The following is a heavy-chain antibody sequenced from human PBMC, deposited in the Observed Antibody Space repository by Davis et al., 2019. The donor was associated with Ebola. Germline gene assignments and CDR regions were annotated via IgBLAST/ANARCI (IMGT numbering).Heavy chain of an antibody. CDR2: IYYSGST. V-gene: IGHV4-59*01. CDR3: ARGRLSWNYVLPWFDP. Sequence: PGGSLRLSCTVSGGSISSYYWSWIRQPPGKGLEWIGYIYYSGSTNYNPSLKSRVTISVDTSKNQFSLKLSSVTAADTAVYYCARGRLSWNYVLPWFDPWGQGTLVTVSS. CDR1: GGSISSYY. D-gene: IGHD1-7*01. J-gene: IGHJ5*02.